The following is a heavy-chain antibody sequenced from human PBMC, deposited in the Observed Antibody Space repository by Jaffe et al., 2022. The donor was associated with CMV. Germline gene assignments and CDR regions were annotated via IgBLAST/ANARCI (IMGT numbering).Heavy chain of an antibody. Sequence: EVQLVESGGGLVKPGGSLRLSCAASGFTFSSYSMNWVRQAPGKGLEWVSSISSSSSYIYYADSVKGRFTISRDNAKNSLYLQMNSLRAEDTAVYYCARALPIVVVVAAGVYDYWGQGTLVTVSS. D-gene: IGHD2-15*01. V-gene: IGHV3-21*01. CDR3: ARALPIVVVVAAGVYDY. CDR1: GFTFSSYS. CDR2: ISSSSSYI. J-gene: IGHJ4*02.